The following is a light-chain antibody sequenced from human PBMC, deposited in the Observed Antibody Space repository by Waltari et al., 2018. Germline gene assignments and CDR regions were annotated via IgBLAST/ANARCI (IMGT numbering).Light chain of an antibody. CDR3: QMYVRLPVT. J-gene: IGKJ1*01. V-gene: IGKV3-20*01. CDR2: DTS. CDR1: QGCGRS. Sequence: LSCRASQGCGRSLAWYQRKPGQAPRLLIYDTSNRATGIPERFSGSGSGTDFSLTISRLEPEDFAVYYCQMYVRLPVTFGQGTKVEIK.